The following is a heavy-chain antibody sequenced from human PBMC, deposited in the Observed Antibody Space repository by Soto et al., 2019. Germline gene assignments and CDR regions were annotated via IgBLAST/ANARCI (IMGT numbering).Heavy chain of an antibody. D-gene: IGHD5-12*01. CDR3: GRHNQWLIRLDY. Sequence: QLQLQQSGPGLVKPSETLSLTCTVSGGSISTNNYWGWIRQSPGKGLEWIGSIHYTGNTYYNPSLRSRVTISVDTSKNQFSLNLKSVTAADTAMYFCGRHNQWLIRLDYWDQGSLISVSS. CDR1: GGSISTNNY. CDR2: IHYTGNT. V-gene: IGHV4-39*01. J-gene: IGHJ4*02.